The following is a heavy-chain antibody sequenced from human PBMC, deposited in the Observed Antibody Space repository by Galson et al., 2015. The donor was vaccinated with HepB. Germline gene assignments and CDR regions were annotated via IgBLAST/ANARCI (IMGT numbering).Heavy chain of an antibody. CDR2: IIPVFGTP. Sequence: SVKVSCKASGGTFASYSINWVRQAPGQGLEWVGGIIPVFGTPNYARNFEGRVTITADESTRTVYMELRSLRSEDTAVFYCARDTPGDCGSTTCYGIWGQGTMVIVSS. CDR3: ARDTPGDCGSTTCYGI. D-gene: IGHD2-2*01. J-gene: IGHJ3*02. V-gene: IGHV1-69*13. CDR1: GGTFASYS.